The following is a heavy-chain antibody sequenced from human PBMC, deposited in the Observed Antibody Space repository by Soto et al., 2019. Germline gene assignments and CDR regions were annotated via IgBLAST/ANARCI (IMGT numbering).Heavy chain of an antibody. CDR3: AREIVVVPAAMLGAYYYGIDV. CDR2: INPSGGST. CDR1: GYTFTSYY. V-gene: IGHV1-46*01. Sequence: GASVKVSCKASGYTFTSYYMHWVRQAPGQGLEWMGIINPSGGSTSYAQKFQGRVTMTRDTSTSTVYMELSSLRSEDTAVYYCAREIVVVPAAMLGAYYYGIDVWGQGTTVTVSS. D-gene: IGHD2-2*01. J-gene: IGHJ6*02.